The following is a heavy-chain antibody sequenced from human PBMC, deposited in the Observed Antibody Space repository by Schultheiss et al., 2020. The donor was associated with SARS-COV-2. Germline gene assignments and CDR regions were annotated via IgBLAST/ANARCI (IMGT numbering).Heavy chain of an antibody. D-gene: IGHD2-15*01. V-gene: IGHV3-23*01. J-gene: IGHJ4*02. CDR3: ARASSTSGPYFDY. Sequence: GGSLRLSCAASGFTFSSYGMHWVRQAPGKGLEWVSAISGSGGSTYYADSVKGRFTISRDNSKNTLYLQMNSLRAEDTAVYYCARASSTSGPYFDYWGQGTLVTVAS. CDR2: ISGSGGST. CDR1: GFTFSSYG.